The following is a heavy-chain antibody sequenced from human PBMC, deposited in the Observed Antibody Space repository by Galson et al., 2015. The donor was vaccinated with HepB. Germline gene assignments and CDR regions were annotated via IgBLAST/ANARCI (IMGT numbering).Heavy chain of an antibody. CDR2: IYWADDK. CDR3: AHRQAAAGTFGFDY. D-gene: IGHD6-13*01. V-gene: IGHV2-5*02. CDR1: GFSLSTSGVG. J-gene: IGHJ4*02. Sequence: PALVKPTQTLTLTCTFSGFSLSTSGVGVGWIRQPPGKALEWLALIYWADDKRYSPSLKSRLTITKDTSKNRVVLTMTNMDPVDTATYYCAHRQAAAGTFGFDYWGQGTLVTVSS.